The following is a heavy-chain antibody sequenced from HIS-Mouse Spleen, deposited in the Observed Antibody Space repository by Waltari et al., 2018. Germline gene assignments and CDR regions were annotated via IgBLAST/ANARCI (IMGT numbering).Heavy chain of an antibody. CDR3: AREIPYSSSWYDWYFDL. CDR2: IYYSGST. V-gene: IGHV4-39*07. D-gene: IGHD6-13*01. Sequence: QLQLQESGPGLVKPSETLSLTCTVSGVSISSSSYDVGWSRQPPGKGLEWIGSIYYSGSTYYNPSLKSRVTISVDTSKNQFSLKLSSVTAADTAVYYCAREIPYSSSWYDWYFDLWGRGTLVTVSS. CDR1: GVSISSSSYD. J-gene: IGHJ2*01.